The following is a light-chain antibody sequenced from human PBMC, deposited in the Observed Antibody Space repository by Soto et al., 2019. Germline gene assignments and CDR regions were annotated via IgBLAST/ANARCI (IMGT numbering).Light chain of an antibody. CDR1: QRVLYSSNNKNY. J-gene: IGKJ2*01. Sequence: DIVMTQSPDSPAVSLGERATIHCKSSQRVLYSSNNKNYLAWYQQKPGQPPKLLIYWASTRATGLPDRFSGSGSGTDFTLTISSLQAEDVAVYYCQQYYSSPYTFGQGTKLEIK. V-gene: IGKV4-1*01. CDR2: WAS. CDR3: QQYYSSPYT.